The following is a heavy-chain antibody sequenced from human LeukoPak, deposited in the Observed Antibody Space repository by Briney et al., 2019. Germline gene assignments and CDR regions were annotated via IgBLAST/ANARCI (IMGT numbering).Heavy chain of an antibody. CDR2: INTNTGNP. CDR3: ARGGANWLSYGMDV. J-gene: IGHJ6*02. CDR1: GYTFTSYA. D-gene: IGHD3-9*01. Sequence: ASVKVSCKASGYTFTSYAMNWVRRAPGQGLEWTGWINTNTGNPTYAQGFTGRFVFSLDTSVSTAYLQISSLKAEDTAVYHCARGGANWLSYGMDVWGQXXTVXVSS. V-gene: IGHV7-4-1*02.